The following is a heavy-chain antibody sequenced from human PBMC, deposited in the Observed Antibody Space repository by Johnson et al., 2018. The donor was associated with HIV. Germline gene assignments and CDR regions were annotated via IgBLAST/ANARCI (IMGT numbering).Heavy chain of an antibody. Sequence: EVQLVESGGGVVQPGRSLRLSCAASAFTLTNYAIHWVRQAPGKGLEWVANIKQDGSEKYYVDSVKGRFTISRDNAKNSLYLQINSLRAEDTAVYYCAREYYGSGSDAFDIWGQGTMVTVSS. V-gene: IGHV3-7*01. CDR3: AREYYGSGSDAFDI. CDR1: AFTLTNYA. D-gene: IGHD3-10*01. CDR2: IKQDGSEK. J-gene: IGHJ3*02.